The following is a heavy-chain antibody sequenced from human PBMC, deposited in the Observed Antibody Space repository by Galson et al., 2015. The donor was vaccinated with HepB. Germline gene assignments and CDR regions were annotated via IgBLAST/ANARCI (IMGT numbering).Heavy chain of an antibody. V-gene: IGHV3-23*01. D-gene: IGHD5-18*01. CDR2: ISGNGDST. CDR1: GFAFDTHA. CDR3: AKGYGLFDS. J-gene: IGHJ5*01. Sequence: SLRLSCAASGFAFDTHAMSWVRQAPGRGLEWISGISGNGDSTFYADSVKGRFTVSRDNSNNMLYLQMNSLRAKDAGIYFCAKGYGLFDSWGQGILVTVSS.